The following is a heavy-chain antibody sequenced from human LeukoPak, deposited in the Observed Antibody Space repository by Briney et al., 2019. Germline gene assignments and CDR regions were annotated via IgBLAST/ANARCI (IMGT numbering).Heavy chain of an antibody. Sequence: GASVKVSCKASGGTFSSYAIGWVRQAPGQGLEWMGGIIPIFGTANYAQKFQGRVTITADESTSTAYMELSCLRSEDTAVYYCAGHYGSGSYYNGWFDPWGQGTLVTVSS. V-gene: IGHV1-69*13. CDR3: AGHYGSGSYYNGWFDP. CDR2: IIPIFGTA. D-gene: IGHD3-10*01. J-gene: IGHJ5*02. CDR1: GGTFSSYA.